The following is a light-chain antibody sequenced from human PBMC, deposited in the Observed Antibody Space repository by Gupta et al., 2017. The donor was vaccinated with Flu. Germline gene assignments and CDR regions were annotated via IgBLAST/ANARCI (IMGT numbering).Light chain of an antibody. CDR3: QQFNNWPFT. J-gene: IGKJ5*01. Sequence: PAILSVSPGEGVTLSCRASQSIGVDIAWYQQKPGQTPRPLIYDASFRATGVPARFSAGGSGTEFTLTISSLQPEDFAIYYCQQFNNWPFTFGQGTRLDIK. CDR2: DAS. CDR1: QSIGVD. V-gene: IGKV3-15*01.